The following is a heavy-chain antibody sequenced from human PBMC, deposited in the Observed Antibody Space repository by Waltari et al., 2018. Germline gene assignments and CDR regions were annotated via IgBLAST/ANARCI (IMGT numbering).Heavy chain of an antibody. Sequence: EVQLVESGGGLVQPGRSLRLSFQAFDSTFNDSAWPGAGQAPGRGLEWVSGIRWNSGSIGYADSVKGRFTISRDNAKNSLYLQMNSLRAEDTALYYCAKDMMDFEDIVGEHGMDVWGQGTTVTVSS. V-gene: IGHV3-9*01. CDR3: AKDMMDFEDIVGEHGMDV. CDR1: DSTFNDSA. CDR2: IRWNSGSI. D-gene: IGHD2-15*01. J-gene: IGHJ6*02.